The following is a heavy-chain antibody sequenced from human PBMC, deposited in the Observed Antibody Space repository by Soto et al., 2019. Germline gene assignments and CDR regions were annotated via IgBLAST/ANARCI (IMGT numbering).Heavy chain of an antibody. V-gene: IGHV4-38-2*01. CDR2: IYRSGST. J-gene: IGHJ6*02. D-gene: IGHD2-2*01. CDR3: ARGGHCSSTSCHVYYYYYGMDV. CDR1: GYSISSGYY. Sequence: SETLSLTCAVSGYSISSGYYWGWIRQPPGKGLEWIGSIYRSGSTYYNPSLKSRVTISVDTSKNQFSLKLSSVTAADTAVYYCARGGHCSSTSCHVYYYYYGMDVWGQGTTVTVSS.